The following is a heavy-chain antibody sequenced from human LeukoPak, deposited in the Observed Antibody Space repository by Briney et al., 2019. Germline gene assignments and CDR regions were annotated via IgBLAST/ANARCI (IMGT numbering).Heavy chain of an antibody. Sequence: PSETLSLTFAVYGGSFSGYYWSWIRQPPGKGLEWIGEINHSGSTNYNPSLKSRVTISVDTSKNQFSLKLSSVTAEDTAVYYCASPPYDSSGYCSAFDIWGQGTMVTVSS. V-gene: IGHV4-34*01. CDR3: ASPPYDSSGYCSAFDI. D-gene: IGHD3-22*01. J-gene: IGHJ3*02. CDR2: INHSGST. CDR1: GGSFSGYY.